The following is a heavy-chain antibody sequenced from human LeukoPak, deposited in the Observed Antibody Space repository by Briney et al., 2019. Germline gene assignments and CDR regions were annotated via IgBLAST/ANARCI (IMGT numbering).Heavy chain of an antibody. CDR1: GFTFSDYY. CDR2: ISSSSSYI. J-gene: IGHJ5*02. V-gene: IGHV3-11*06. D-gene: IGHD6-19*01. Sequence: GGSLRLSCAASGFTFSDYYMSWIRQAPGKGLEWVSSISSSSSYIYYADSVKGRFTISRDNAKNSLYLQMNSLRAEDTAVYYCARRTRAVAGTYWFDPWGQGTLVTVSS. CDR3: ARRTRAVAGTYWFDP.